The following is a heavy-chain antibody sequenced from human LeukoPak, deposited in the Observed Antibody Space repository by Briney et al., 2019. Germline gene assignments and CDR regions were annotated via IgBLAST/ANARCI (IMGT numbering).Heavy chain of an antibody. CDR3: ARGSVTGYDY. CDR1: GGSFSGYY. V-gene: IGHV4-34*01. CDR2: INHSGST. J-gene: IGHJ4*02. Sequence: PSETLSLTCAVYGGSFSGYYCSWIRQPPGKGLEWIGEINHSGSTNYNPSLKSRVTISVDTSKNQFSLKLSSVTAADTAVYYCARGSVTGYDYWGQGTLVTVSS. D-gene: IGHD5/OR15-5a*01.